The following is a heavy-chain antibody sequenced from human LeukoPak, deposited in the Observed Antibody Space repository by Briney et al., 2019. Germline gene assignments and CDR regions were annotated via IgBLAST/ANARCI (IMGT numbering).Heavy chain of an antibody. CDR1: GLIDSNNY. J-gene: IGHJ4*02. Sequence: PGGSLRLSCAASGLIDSNNYMSWVRQAPGKGLEWVSIVYSGGHTYYADSVKGRFTISRDKSKNTLYLQMSSLRAEDTAVYYCARGIRDCSRTTCYQPFDYWGQGALVTVSS. D-gene: IGHD2-2*01. CDR3: ARGIRDCSRTTCYQPFDY. CDR2: VYSGGHT. V-gene: IGHV3-53*01.